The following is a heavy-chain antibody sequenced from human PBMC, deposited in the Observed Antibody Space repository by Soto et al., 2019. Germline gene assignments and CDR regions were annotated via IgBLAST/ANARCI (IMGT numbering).Heavy chain of an antibody. D-gene: IGHD3-3*01. CDR2: IYYSGST. V-gene: IGHV4-39*01. CDR3: ARSLYDFWSGYPTRLDY. Sequence: TSETLSLTCTVSGGSISSSSYYWGWIRQPPGKGLEWIGSIYYSGSTYYNPSLKSRVTISVDTSKNQFSLKLSSVTAADTAVYYCARSLYDFWSGYPTRLDYWGQGTLVTVSS. CDR1: GGSISSSSYY. J-gene: IGHJ4*02.